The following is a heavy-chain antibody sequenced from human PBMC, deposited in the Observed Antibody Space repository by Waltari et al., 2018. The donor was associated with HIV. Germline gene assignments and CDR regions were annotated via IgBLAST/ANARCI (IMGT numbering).Heavy chain of an antibody. CDR1: GYTFTGYY. Sequence: QLVQSGAEVKKPGASVKVSCKASGYTFTGYYMHWVRQAPGQGLEWMGWINPNSGGTNYAQKLQGRVTMTRDTSISTAYMELSRLRSDDTAVYYCARTFLYCSGGTCYFDYWGQGTLVTVSS. CDR3: ARTFLYCSGGTCYFDY. D-gene: IGHD2-15*01. J-gene: IGHJ4*02. V-gene: IGHV1-2*02. CDR2: INPNSGGT.